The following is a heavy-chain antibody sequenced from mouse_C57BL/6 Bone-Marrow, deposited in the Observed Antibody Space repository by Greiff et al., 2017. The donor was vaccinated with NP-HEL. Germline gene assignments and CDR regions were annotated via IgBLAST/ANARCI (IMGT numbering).Heavy chain of an antibody. CDR2: INPYNGGT. CDR1: GYTFTDYY. J-gene: IGHJ1*03. CDR3: ARKVVGTTVYFDV. D-gene: IGHD1-1*01. V-gene: IGHV1-19*01. Sequence: EVQRVESGPVLVKPGASVKMSCKASGYTFTDYYMNWVKQSHGKSLEWIGVINPYNGGTSYNQKFKGKATLTVDKSSSTAYMELNSLTSEDSAVYYCARKVVGTTVYFDVWGTGTTVTVSS.